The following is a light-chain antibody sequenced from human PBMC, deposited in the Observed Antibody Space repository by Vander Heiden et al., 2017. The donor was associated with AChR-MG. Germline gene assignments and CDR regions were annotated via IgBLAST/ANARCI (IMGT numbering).Light chain of an antibody. CDR2: DAS. CDR1: QTISNY. Sequence: DIEMTQYPSSLSASVGDRVTNTCQASQTISNYLSWYQQKPGKVPKVVIYDASTLQSGVPSRFSGSGSGTVFTLTISRLRPEDFATYYCQQTDLSTCTFGRGTKVEVK. J-gene: IGKJ1*01. CDR3: QQTDLSTCT. V-gene: IGKV1-39*01.